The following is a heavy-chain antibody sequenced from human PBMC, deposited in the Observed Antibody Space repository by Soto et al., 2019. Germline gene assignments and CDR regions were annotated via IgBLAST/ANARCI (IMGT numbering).Heavy chain of an antibody. CDR3: ARDMMWSWFDP. CDR2: IYYSGST. V-gene: IGHV4-59*01. J-gene: IGHJ5*02. Sequence: SETLSLTCTVSGGSIISYYWSWIRQPPGKGLEWIGYIYYSGSTNYNPSLKSRVTISVDTSKNQFSLKLSSVTAADTAVYYCARDMMWSWFDPWGQGTLVTVS. CDR1: GGSIISYY. D-gene: IGHD3-16*01.